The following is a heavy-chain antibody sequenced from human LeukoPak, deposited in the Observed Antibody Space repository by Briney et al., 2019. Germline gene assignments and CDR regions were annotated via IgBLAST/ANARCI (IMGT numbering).Heavy chain of an antibody. CDR1: GFTFSSYS. CDR2: IYSDNT. V-gene: IGHV3-66*01. CDR3: AREHWHYDSSGYLGGFDY. Sequence: GGSLRLSCAASGFTFSSYSMNWIRQAPGKGLEWVSFIYSDNTHYSDSVKGRFTISRDNSKNTLYLQMGSLRAEDMAVYYCAREHWHYDSSGYLGGFDYWGQGTLVTVSS. D-gene: IGHD3-22*01. J-gene: IGHJ4*02.